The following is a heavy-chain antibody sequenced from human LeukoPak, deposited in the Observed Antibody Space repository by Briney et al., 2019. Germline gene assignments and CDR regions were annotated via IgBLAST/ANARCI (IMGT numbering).Heavy chain of an antibody. CDR3: ARVLLGATTINYYYYMDV. J-gene: IGHJ6*03. D-gene: IGHD1-26*01. V-gene: IGHV3-21*01. CDR1: GFAFGSYS. Sequence: GGSLRLSCAASGFAFGSYSINWVRQAPGKGLEGVSSITSRSTYINYADSAKGRFTISRDNAQNSLYLQMNSLRAEDTAVYYCARVLLGATTINYYYYMDVWGKGTTVTVSS. CDR2: ITSRSTYI.